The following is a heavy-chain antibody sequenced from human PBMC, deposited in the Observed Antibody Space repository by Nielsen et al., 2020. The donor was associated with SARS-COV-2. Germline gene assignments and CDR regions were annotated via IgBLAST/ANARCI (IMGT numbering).Heavy chain of an antibody. CDR3: ARGTGYSSSRRGGIYFDY. D-gene: IGHD6-13*01. J-gene: IGHJ4*02. CDR2: SNTHTTNT. CDR1: GYTFSTYH. Sequence: ASVKVSCKASGYTFSTYHISWVRQAPGQGLEWMGWSNTHTTNTNYAQKFQGRVTITADESTSTAYMELSSLRSEDTAVYYCARGTGYSSSRRGGIYFDYWGQGTLVTVSS. V-gene: IGHV1-18*01.